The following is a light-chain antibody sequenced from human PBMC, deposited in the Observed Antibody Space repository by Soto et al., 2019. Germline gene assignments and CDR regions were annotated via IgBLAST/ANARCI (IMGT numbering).Light chain of an antibody. V-gene: IGKV1-5*01. CDR1: QTISTW. CDR2: DAS. CDR3: QQYSGYWT. Sequence: DIQMTQSPSTLSASVGDRVTITCRASQTISTWLAWYQQKPGKAPKLLMYDASRLESGVPSTFSGSGSGTEFTLTISSLLPDDVATYYWQQYSGYWTFGQGTKVEIK. J-gene: IGKJ1*01.